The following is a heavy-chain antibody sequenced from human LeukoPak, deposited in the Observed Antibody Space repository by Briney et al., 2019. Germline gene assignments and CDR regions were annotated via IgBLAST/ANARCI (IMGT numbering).Heavy chain of an antibody. CDR2: INHSGST. J-gene: IGHJ6*03. V-gene: IGHV4-34*01. Sequence: SETLSLTCAVDGGSCSGYYWSWIRQPPGKGLEWIGEINHSGSTNYNPSLKSRVTISVDTSKNQFSLKLSSVTAADTAVYYCARGPRLSYYDFWSGYNGAYYCYYMDVWGKGTTVTVSS. D-gene: IGHD3-3*01. CDR1: GGSCSGYY. CDR3: ARGPRLSYYDFWSGYNGAYYCYYMDV.